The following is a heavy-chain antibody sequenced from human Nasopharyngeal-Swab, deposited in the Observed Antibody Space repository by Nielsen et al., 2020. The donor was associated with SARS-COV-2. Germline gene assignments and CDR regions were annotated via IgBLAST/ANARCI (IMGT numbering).Heavy chain of an antibody. J-gene: IGHJ3*02. CDR1: GFSFSSYW. V-gene: IGHV3-7*03. CDR2: INQDGSEK. D-gene: IGHD3-3*01. Sequence: GESLKISCAASGFSFSSYWMTWVRQAPGKGLEWVANINQDGSEKYIAGSVKGRFTISRDNSKNTLYLQMNNLRPQDTAMYYCASPVFGVVSDAFDIWGQGTMVTVSS. CDR3: ASPVFGVVSDAFDI.